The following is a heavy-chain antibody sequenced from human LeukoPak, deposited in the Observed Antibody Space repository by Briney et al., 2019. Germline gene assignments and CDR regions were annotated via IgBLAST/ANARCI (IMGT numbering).Heavy chain of an antibody. J-gene: IGHJ4*02. CDR1: GGTFSSYA. Sequence: ASVKVSCKVSGGTFSSYAISWVRQAPGQGLEWMGRIIPILGIANYAQKFQGRVTITADKSTSTAYMELSSLRSEDTAVYYCARDAGSSSWYVWGQGTQVTVSS. CDR2: IIPILGIA. CDR3: ARDAGSSSWYV. V-gene: IGHV1-69*04. D-gene: IGHD6-13*01.